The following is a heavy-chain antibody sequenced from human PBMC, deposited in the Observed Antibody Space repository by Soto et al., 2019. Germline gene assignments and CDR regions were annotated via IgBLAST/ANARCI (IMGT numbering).Heavy chain of an antibody. CDR1: GGTFSSYA. CDR3: ARGPTSYYYDSSGYPFDY. Sequence: GASVKVSCKASGGTFSSYAISWVRQAPGQGLEWMGGIIPIFGTANYAQKFQGRVTITADESTSTAYMGLSSLRSEDTAVYYCARGPTSYYYDSSGYPFDYWGQGTLVTVSS. CDR2: IIPIFGTA. V-gene: IGHV1-69*13. D-gene: IGHD3-22*01. J-gene: IGHJ4*02.